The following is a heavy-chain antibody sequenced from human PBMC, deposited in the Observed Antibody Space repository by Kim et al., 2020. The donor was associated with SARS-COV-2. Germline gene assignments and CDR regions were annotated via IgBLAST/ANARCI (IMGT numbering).Heavy chain of an antibody. V-gene: IGHV3-30*04. CDR3: AGELEPYY. Sequence: GGSLRLSCAASGFTFSSYAMHWVRQAPGKGLEWVAVISYDGSNKYYADSVKGRFTISRDNSKNTLYLQMNSLRAEDTAVYYCAGELEPYYWVQGTLVTVS. J-gene: IGHJ4*02. CDR1: GFTFSSYA. D-gene: IGHD1-1*01. CDR2: ISYDGSNK.